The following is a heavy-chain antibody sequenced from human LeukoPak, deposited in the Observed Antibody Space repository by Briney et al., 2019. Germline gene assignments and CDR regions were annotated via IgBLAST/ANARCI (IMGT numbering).Heavy chain of an antibody. D-gene: IGHD1-26*01. J-gene: IGHJ1*01. CDR3: ARGGTVGATGARIQH. CDR2: ISSSGSTI. Sequence: GGSLRLSCAASGFTFSDYYMTWIRQAPGKGLEWVSYISSSGSTISYADSVKGRFTISRDSAKNSLYLQMNSLRAEDTAVYYCARGGTVGATGARIQHWGQGTLVTVSS. CDR1: GFTFSDYY. V-gene: IGHV3-11*01.